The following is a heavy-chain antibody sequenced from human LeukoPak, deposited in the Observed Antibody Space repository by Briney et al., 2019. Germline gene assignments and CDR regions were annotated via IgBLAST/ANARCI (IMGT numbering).Heavy chain of an antibody. D-gene: IGHD2-15*01. J-gene: IGHJ4*02. CDR2: ISSPGTTR. CDR3: ARGSGPLFYLDY. V-gene: IGHV3-11*04. Sequence: PGGSLRLSCAASGFRFSDYYMNWIRQAPGKGLEWISHISSPGTTRSYADSVKGRFTVSRDNAKNSLYLEMNSLRADDTAVYYCARGSGPLFYLDYWGQGTLVTVSS. CDR1: GFRFSDYY.